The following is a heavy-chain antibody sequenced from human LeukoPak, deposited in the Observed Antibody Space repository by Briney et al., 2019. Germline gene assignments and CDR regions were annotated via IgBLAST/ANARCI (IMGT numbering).Heavy chain of an antibody. CDR1: GGSFSGYS. Sequence: PSETLSLTCAVSGGSFSGYSWSWIRQPPGKGLEWIGEINHSGSTNYNPSLKSRVTISVDTSKNQFSLKLSSVTAADTAVYYCARGRGCSGGSCPWYYYYMDVWGKGTTVTVSS. D-gene: IGHD2-15*01. CDR3: ARGRGCSGGSCPWYYYYMDV. J-gene: IGHJ6*03. CDR2: INHSGST. V-gene: IGHV4-34*01.